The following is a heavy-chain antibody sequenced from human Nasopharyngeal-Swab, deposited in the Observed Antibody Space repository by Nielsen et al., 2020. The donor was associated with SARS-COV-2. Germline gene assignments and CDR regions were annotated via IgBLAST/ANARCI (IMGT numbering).Heavy chain of an antibody. J-gene: IGHJ6*02. CDR1: GFTFSNYS. D-gene: IGHD3-10*01. CDR2: ISSSTSYI. V-gene: IGHV3-21*01. CDR3: ARDGFGESPYYYYGMDV. Sequence: GESLKISCAASGFTFSNYSMNWVRQAPGKGLEWVSSISSSTSYIYYADSVKGRFTISRDNAKNSLYLQMNSLGAEDTAVYYCARDGFGESPYYYYGMDVWGQGTTVTVSS.